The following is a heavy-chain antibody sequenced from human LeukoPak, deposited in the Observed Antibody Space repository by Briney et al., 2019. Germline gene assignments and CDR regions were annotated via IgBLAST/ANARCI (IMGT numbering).Heavy chain of an antibody. CDR3: ARDSGRRGYPEYSFDY. J-gene: IGHJ4*02. V-gene: IGHV4-61*02. D-gene: IGHD3-10*01. CDR2: IYTSGST. Sequence: SETLSLTCTVSGGSISSGSYYWSWIRQPAGKGLDWIGRIYTSGSTKKNPSLSSRVTISIDASKNQFSLRLSSLTAADTAIYYCARDSGRRGYPEYSFDYWGQGTPVIVSS. CDR1: GGSISSGSYY.